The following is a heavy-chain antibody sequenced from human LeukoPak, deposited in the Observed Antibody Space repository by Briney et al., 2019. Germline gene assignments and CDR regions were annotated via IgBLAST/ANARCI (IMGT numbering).Heavy chain of an antibody. CDR3: AKAEGYCSGTWCFRWFDW. J-gene: IGHJ4*02. CDR2: IKPKTDGETT. V-gene: IGHV3-15*07. CDR1: GFTFSNAY. D-gene: IGHD2-15*01. Sequence: GGSLRLSCAASGFTFSNAYMNWVRQAPGKGLEWVGRIKPKTDGETTEYAAPVKGRFSISRDDSKNMLYLQMDSLKTEDTAVYYCAKAEGYCSGTWCFRWFDWWGQGTLVTVSS.